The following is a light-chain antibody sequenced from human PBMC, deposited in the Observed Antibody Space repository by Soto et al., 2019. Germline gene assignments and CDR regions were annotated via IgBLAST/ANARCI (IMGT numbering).Light chain of an antibody. V-gene: IGLV1-40*01. CDR2: GNS. Sequence: QSVLTQPPSVSGAPGQRVTISCTGSSSNIGAGYDVHWYQQLPGTAPKLLIYGNSNRPSGVPDRFSGSKSATSASLAITGLQAEDEADYYCQSKDSSLTIVLFGEGTKVTVL. CDR1: SSNIGAGYD. J-gene: IGLJ2*01. CDR3: QSKDSSLTIVL.